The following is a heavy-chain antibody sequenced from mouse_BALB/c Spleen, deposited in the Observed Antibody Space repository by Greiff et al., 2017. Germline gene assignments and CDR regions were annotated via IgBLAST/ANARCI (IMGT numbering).Heavy chain of an antibody. Sequence: VKLQESGAELARPGASVKLSCKASGYTFTSYWMQWVKQRPGQGLEWIGAIYPGDGDTRYTQKFKGKATLTADKSSSTAYMQLSSLASEDSAVYYCARGYEYLAYWGQGTLVTVSA. CDR3: ARGYEYLAY. J-gene: IGHJ3*01. CDR2: IYPGDGDT. V-gene: IGHV1-87*01. D-gene: IGHD2-4*01. CDR1: GYTFTSYW.